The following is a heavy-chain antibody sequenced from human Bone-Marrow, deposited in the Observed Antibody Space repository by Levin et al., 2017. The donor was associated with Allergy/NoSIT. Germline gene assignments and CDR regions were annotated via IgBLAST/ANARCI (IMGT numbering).Heavy chain of an antibody. CDR1: GYNFMNYD. Sequence: ASVKVSCKTSGYNFMNYDITWVRQAPGQGLEWMGWLSGYNGDTNYAQKFQGRVTMTKDTSTSTAYMDLRSLRSDDTAVYYCARVATAAAGAEYLEHWGQGTLVIVSS. J-gene: IGHJ1*01. CDR3: ARVATAAAGAEYLEH. CDR2: LSGYNGDT. D-gene: IGHD6-25*01. V-gene: IGHV1-18*01.